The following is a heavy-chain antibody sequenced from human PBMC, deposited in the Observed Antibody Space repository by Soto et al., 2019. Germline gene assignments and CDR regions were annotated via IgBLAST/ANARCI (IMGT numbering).Heavy chain of an antibody. V-gene: IGHV1-8*01. J-gene: IGHJ4*02. CDR2: MNPNSGNT. CDR3: AVRGVYSSSWYGGY. Sequence: QVQLVQSGAEVKKPGASVKVSCKASGYTFTSYDINWVRQATGQGLEWMGWMNPNSGNTGYAQKLQGRVTMTRNTSISTAYMELSSLRSEDTAVYYCAVRGVYSSSWYGGYWGQGTLVTVSS. D-gene: IGHD6-13*01. CDR1: GYTFTSYD.